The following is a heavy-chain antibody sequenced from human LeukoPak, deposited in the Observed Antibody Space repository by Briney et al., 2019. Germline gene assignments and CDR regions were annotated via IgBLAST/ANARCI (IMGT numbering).Heavy chain of an antibody. CDR3: ARAGNNWSFDY. V-gene: IGHV4-59*02. CDR1: GDSVSIYY. Sequence: SETLSLTCTVSGDSVSIYYWSWIRQPPGKGMEWIGYIYYRGNTNYNPSLKSRVTMAVDTSKNQFSLKVSSVTAADTAVYYCARAGNNWSFDYWGQGTLVTVSS. CDR2: IYYRGNT. D-gene: IGHD1-1*01. J-gene: IGHJ4*02.